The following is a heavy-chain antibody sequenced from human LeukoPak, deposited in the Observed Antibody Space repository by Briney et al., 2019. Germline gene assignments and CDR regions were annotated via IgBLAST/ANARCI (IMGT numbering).Heavy chain of an antibody. D-gene: IGHD3-10*01. Sequence: SETLSLTCTVSGGSISDYYWTWIRQPAGKGLEWIGRVHPSGTTNYNPSLKSRVTMSVDTSKNQFSLKLSSVTAADTDVYSCANYVSASGDYYGMDVWGQGTTVTVSS. CDR2: VHPSGTT. J-gene: IGHJ6*02. CDR3: ANYVSASGDYYGMDV. V-gene: IGHV4-4*07. CDR1: GGSISDYY.